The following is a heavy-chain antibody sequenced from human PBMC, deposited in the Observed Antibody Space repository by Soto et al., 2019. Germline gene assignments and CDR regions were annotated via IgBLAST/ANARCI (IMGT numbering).Heavy chain of an antibody. V-gene: IGHV3-53*02. D-gene: IGHD2-8*01. CDR1: GFSVGSNY. CDR2: IYSNGDT. CDR3: ARKSDSSPVPEADGV. Sequence: EVQLVETGGGLIQPGGSLRLSCGASGFSVGSNYMTWVRQSPGKGLEWVSLIYSNGDTDYADSVKGRFSISRDNFKNTLYLQMNNLRAEDTAVYHCARKSDSSPVPEADGVWGRGTLVTVSS. J-gene: IGHJ4*02.